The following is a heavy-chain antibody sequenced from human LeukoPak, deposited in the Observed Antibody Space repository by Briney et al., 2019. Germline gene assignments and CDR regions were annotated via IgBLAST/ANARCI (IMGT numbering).Heavy chain of an antibody. V-gene: IGHV1-18*01. CDR3: ARNPQRAGGDGY. Sequence: GASVKVSCKASGYTFTSYGISWVRQAPGQGLEWMGWISAYNGNTNYAQKFQGRVTITTDESTSTAYMELSSLGSEDTAVYYCARNPQRAGGDGYWGQGTLVTVSS. CDR2: ISAYNGNT. D-gene: IGHD3-16*01. J-gene: IGHJ4*02. CDR1: GYTFTSYG.